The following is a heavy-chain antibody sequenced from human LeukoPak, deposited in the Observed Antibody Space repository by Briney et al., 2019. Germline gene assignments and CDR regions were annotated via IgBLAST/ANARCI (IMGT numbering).Heavy chain of an antibody. D-gene: IGHD2-21*01. CDR2: IYYSGST. CDR1: GASVSSGGYY. V-gene: IGHV4-61*08. J-gene: IGHJ4*02. Sequence: KSSETLSLTCTVSGASVSSGGYYWSWIRQPPGKGLEWIGNIYYSGSTNYNPSLKSRVTISVDTSMNQFSLKVSSVTAADTAVYYCARRGGAGRSFDYWGQGTLVTVSS. CDR3: ARRGGAGRSFDY.